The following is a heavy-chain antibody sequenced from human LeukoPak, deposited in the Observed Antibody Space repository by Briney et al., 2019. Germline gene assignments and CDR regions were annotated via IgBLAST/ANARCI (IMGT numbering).Heavy chain of an antibody. J-gene: IGHJ4*02. Sequence: PSETLSLTCTVSGGSVNRDSYYWSWIRQPPGKGLEWIGYVYYTGSTNYNPSLESRFTISVDTSRNQFSLKLSSVSAADTAIYYCARVTQTDWGVIHYWGQGTLVTVAS. CDR1: GGSVNRDSYY. D-gene: IGHD3-10*01. V-gene: IGHV4-61*01. CDR3: ARVTQTDWGVIHY. CDR2: VYYTGST.